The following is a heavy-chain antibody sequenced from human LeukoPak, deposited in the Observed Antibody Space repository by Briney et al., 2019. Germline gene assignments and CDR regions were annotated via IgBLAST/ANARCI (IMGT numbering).Heavy chain of an antibody. D-gene: IGHD3-16*02. CDR1: GGTFSSYA. CDR2: IIPIFGTA. CDR3: AREGGNYDYVWGSYRPLYGMDV. Sequence: SVKVSCKASGGTFSSYAISWVRQAPGQGLEWMGGIIPIFGTANYAQKFQGRVTITADESTSTAYMELSSLRSEDTAVYYCAREGGNYDYVWGSYRPLYGMDVWGQGTTVTVSS. V-gene: IGHV1-69*01. J-gene: IGHJ6*02.